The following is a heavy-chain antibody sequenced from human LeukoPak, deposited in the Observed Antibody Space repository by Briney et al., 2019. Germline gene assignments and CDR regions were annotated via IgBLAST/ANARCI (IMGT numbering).Heavy chain of an antibody. CDR1: GFTFSSYS. J-gene: IGHJ6*03. Sequence: GGSLRLSCAASGFTFSSYSMNWVRQAPGKGLEWVSSISSSSSYIYYADSVKGRFTISRDNAKNSLYLQMNSLRAEDTAVYYCARFVVVVAATDYYYYYMDVWGKGTTVTVSS. D-gene: IGHD2-15*01. CDR3: ARFVVVVAATDYYYYYMDV. CDR2: ISSSSSYI. V-gene: IGHV3-21*01.